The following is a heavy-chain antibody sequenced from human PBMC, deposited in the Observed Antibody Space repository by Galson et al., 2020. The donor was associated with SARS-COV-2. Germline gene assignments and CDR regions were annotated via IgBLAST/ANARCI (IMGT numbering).Heavy chain of an antibody. CDR1: GYTFTSYA. CDR3: ATRYSSSWYTFDY. J-gene: IGHJ4*02. D-gene: IGHD6-13*01. CDR2: ITAGNGNT. V-gene: IGHV1-3*01. Sequence: GASLKISCKASGYTFTSYAMHWVRQAPGQRLERMGWITAGNGNTQYSQKFQGRVTITRDTSASTAYMELSSLRSEDTAVYYCATRYSSSWYTFDYWGQGTLVTVSS.